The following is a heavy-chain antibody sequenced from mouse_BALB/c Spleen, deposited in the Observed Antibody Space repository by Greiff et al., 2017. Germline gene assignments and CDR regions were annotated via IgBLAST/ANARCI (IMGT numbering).Heavy chain of an antibody. CDR1: GYTFTSYW. CDR3: AWYDDGFDY. V-gene: IGHV1S81*02. D-gene: IGHD2-14*01. J-gene: IGHJ2*01. CDR2: INPSNGRT. Sequence: QVQLKQPGAELVKPGASVKLSCKASGYTFTSYWMHWVKQRPGQGLEWIGEINPSNGRTNYNEKFKSKATLTVDKSSSTAYMQLSSLTSEDSAVYYCAWYDDGFDYWGQGTTLTVSS.